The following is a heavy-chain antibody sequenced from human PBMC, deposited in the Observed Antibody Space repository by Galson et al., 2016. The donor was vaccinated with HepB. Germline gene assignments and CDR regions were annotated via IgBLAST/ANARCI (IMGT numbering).Heavy chain of an antibody. CDR2: IHSGGNT. D-gene: IGHD1-7*01. J-gene: IGHJ3*01. V-gene: IGHV3-53*01. CDR3: AKTNNWNYPDAFDF. Sequence: SLRLSCAVSGFTVSGNDMGWVRQAPGKGLEWVSAIHSGGNTHYADSMRGRSTISRDNSRNALYLQINSLRAEDTAVYYCAKTNNWNYPDAFDFWGQGTMVTVSS. CDR1: GFTVSGND.